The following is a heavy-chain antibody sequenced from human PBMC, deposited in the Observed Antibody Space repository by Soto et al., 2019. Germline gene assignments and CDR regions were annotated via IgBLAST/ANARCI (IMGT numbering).Heavy chain of an antibody. V-gene: IGHV1-8*01. D-gene: IGHD5-12*01. J-gene: IGHJ5*02. CDR1: GYIFTSHV. CDR3: ARGSGSGGLDWFDP. CDR2: MNSNTGNA. Sequence: QAQLVQSGAEVKKPGASVKVSFKASGYIFTSHVINWVREAPGQGFEWMGWMNSNTGNAGYAPRFQGRVTMTRDTSINTAYMELNSLTFDDTAVYFCARGSGSGGLDWFDPWGQGTLVTVSS.